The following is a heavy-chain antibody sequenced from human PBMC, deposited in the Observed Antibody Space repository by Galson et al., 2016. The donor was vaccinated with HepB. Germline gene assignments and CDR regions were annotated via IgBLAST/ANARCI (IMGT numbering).Heavy chain of an antibody. J-gene: IGHJ6*03. CDR3: ARTSYRECTGTRCVNFRYYYYYMDV. D-gene: IGHD2-2*01. V-gene: IGHV3-30*03. CDR2: ISYDGSKK. CDR1: GFTFSSYG. Sequence: SLRLSCAVSGFTFSSYGMHWVRQAPGKGLEWVAVISYDGSKKYYADSVRGRFTISRDNSKNKLYLQMNSLTAEDTAVYFCARTSYRECTGTRCVNFRYYYYYMDVWGKGTTVTVSS.